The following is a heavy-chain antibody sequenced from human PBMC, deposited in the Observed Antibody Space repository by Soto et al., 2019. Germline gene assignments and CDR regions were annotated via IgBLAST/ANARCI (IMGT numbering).Heavy chain of an antibody. J-gene: IGHJ6*03. CDR2: ISYDGSNK. CDR3: AKGWIRYFDWLLLGYMDV. V-gene: IGHV3-30*18. Sequence: GGSLRLSCAASGFTFSSYGMHWVRQAPGKGLEWVAVISYDGSNKYYADSVKGRFTISRDNSKNTLYLQMNSLRAEDTAVYYCAKGWIRYFDWLLLGYMDVWGKGTTVTVSS. CDR1: GFTFSSYG. D-gene: IGHD3-9*01.